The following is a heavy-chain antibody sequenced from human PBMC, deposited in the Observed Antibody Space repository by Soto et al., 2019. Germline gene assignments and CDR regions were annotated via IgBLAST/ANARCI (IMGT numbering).Heavy chain of an antibody. J-gene: IGHJ4*02. CDR2: ISAYNGNT. V-gene: IGHV1-18*01. CDR1: GYTFTSYG. CDR3: AWGSGVGGDY. D-gene: IGHD3-10*01. Sequence: QVQLVQSGAEVKKPGASVKVSCKASGYTFTSYGISWVRQAPGQGVEWMGWISAYNGNTNYAQKLQGRVTMTTGTSTSTADLGLRTLRSGDTAVYYWAWGSGVGGDYWDQGALVTVSS.